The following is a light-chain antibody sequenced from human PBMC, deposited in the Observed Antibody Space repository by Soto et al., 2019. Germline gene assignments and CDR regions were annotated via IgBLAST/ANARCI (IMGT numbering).Light chain of an antibody. J-gene: IGKJ1*01. V-gene: IGKV1-5*03. Sequence: DIQSTRCPIPLTGSAAALFAITCRASQGISSWLDWYQQKPGKAPKLLIYKASTLKSGVPSRFSGSGSETEFTLTISSLQPDDFATYYCQHYNSYSEAFGQGTKVDIK. CDR1: QGISSW. CDR3: QHYNSYSEA. CDR2: KAS.